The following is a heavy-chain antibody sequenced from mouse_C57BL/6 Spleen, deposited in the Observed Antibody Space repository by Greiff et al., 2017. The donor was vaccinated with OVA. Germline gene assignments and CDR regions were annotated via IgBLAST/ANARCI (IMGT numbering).Heavy chain of an antibody. D-gene: IGHD2-1*01. V-gene: IGHV5-17*01. CDR3: AGGGLLFPDY. CDR2: ISSGSSTI. Sequence: EVKLMESGGGLVKPGGSLKLSCAASGFTFSDYGMHWVRQAPEKGLEWVAYISSGSSTIYYADTVKGRFTISSANAKNTLCLQMTSLRSEDTAMYYCAGGGLLFPDYWGQGTTLTVSS. CDR1: GFTFSDYG. J-gene: IGHJ2*01.